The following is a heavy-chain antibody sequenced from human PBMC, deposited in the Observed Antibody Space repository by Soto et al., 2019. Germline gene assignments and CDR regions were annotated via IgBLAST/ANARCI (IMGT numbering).Heavy chain of an antibody. J-gene: IGHJ3*02. CDR3: ARDSYFDDSSGYLDI. D-gene: IGHD3-22*01. CDR1: GFTFSSYW. CDR2: IKQDGSEK. V-gene: IGHV3-7*01. Sequence: GGSLRLSCAASGFTFSSYWMSWVRQAPGKGLEWVANIKQDGSEKYYVDSVKGRFTISRDNAKNSLYLQMNSLRAEDTAVYYCARDSYFDDSSGYLDIWGQGTMVTVSS.